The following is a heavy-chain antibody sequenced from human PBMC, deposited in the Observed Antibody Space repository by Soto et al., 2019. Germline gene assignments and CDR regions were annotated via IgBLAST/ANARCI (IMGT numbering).Heavy chain of an antibody. V-gene: IGHV4-59*01. CDR3: ARGDIVVVPAALDY. J-gene: IGHJ4*02. D-gene: IGHD2-2*01. Sequence: SETLSLTCTVSGGSISTYYWSWIRQPPGKRLEWIGYIHYSGSTNYNPSLKSRVTISVDTSKNQFSLKLSSVTAADTAVYYCARGDIVVVPAALDYWGQGTLVTVSS. CDR1: GGSISTYY. CDR2: IHYSGST.